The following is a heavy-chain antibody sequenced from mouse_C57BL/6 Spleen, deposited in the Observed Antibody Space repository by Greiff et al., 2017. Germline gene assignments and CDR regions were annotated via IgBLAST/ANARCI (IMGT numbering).Heavy chain of an antibody. V-gene: IGHV1-55*01. D-gene: IGHD2-3*01. CDR3: ARGGWLFYYAMDY. Sequence: VQLQQSGAELVTPGDSVKMSCKASGYTFPSYWITWVKQRPGQGLEWIGAISPGSGSNNYNEKFKSKATLTVDTYSSTAYMQHSSLTSEESAVYYCARGGWLFYYAMDYWGQGTSVTVSS. CDR1: GYTFPSYW. CDR2: ISPGSGSN. J-gene: IGHJ4*01.